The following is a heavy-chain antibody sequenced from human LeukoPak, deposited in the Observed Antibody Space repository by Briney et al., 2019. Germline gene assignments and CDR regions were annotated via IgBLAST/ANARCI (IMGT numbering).Heavy chain of an antibody. CDR2: IYYSGST. CDR1: GGSISSGGYY. Sequence: SETLSLTCTASGGSISSGGYYWSWIRQHPGKGLEWIGYIYYSGSTYYNPSLKSRVTISVDTSKDQFSLKLSSVTAADTAVYYCARVQGPYDFWSGYYIYGGYYFDYWGQGTLVTVSS. D-gene: IGHD3-3*01. J-gene: IGHJ4*02. V-gene: IGHV4-31*03. CDR3: ARVQGPYDFWSGYYIYGGYYFDY.